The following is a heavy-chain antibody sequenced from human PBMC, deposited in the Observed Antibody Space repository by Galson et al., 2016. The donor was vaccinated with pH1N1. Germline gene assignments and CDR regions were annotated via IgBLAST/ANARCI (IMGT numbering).Heavy chain of an antibody. CDR2: INPVSGTT. V-gene: IGHV1-69*13. D-gene: IGHD6-6*01. Sequence: SVKVSRKASGATFNSYGIHWVRQAPGKGLEWMGDINPVSGTTNYALRFQDRVTITAHDMELSGLRSEDTAIYYCATFSSSSSWRSLDVWGQGTTVTVSS. J-gene: IGHJ3*01. CDR3: ATFSSSSSWRSLDV. CDR1: GATFNSYG.